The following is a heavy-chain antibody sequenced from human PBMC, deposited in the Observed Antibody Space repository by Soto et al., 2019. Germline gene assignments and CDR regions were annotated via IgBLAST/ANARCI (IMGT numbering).Heavy chain of an antibody. CDR3: ARDGSGPLDY. CDR2: IHRVENSKYSDST. D-gene: IGHD6-19*01. V-gene: IGHV3-66*01. Sequence: EVQLVESGGGLIQAGGSLRLSCAASGFTVRTNDMSWVRQAPGKGLEWIALIHRVENSKYSDSTYYADFVRDRFTISRDNSKNTVDVQMNERSAEDTAMYYCARDGSGPLDYWGQGSLVTVSS. J-gene: IGHJ4*02. CDR1: GFTVRTND.